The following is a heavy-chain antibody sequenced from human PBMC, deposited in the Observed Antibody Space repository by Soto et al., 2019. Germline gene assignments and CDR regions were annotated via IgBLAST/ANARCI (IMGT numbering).Heavy chain of an antibody. CDR2: INHSGST. J-gene: IGHJ4*02. CDR1: GGSFSGYY. V-gene: IGHV4-34*01. CDR3: ARGYGDYKRYGY. Sequence: QVQLQQWGAGLLKPSETLSLTCAVYGGSFSGYYWSWIRQPPGKGLEWIGEINHSGSTNYNPSLKSRVTISVDTSKNQFSLKLSSVPAADTAVYYCARGYGDYKRYGYWGQGTLVTVSS. D-gene: IGHD4-17*01.